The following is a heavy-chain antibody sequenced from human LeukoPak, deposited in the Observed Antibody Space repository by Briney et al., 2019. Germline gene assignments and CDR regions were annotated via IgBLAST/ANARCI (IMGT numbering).Heavy chain of an antibody. V-gene: IGHV3-53*01. CDR3: ARGLDGYRYENYYMDV. CDR1: GFTGSSNY. Sequence: PGGSLRLSCAAPGFTGSSNYMSWVRQAPGKGLEWVSGIYSGGSTYYADSVKGRFTISRDNSNTTLYLKMNSLRAEDTAVYYCARGLDGYRYENYYMDVWGKGTTVTVSS. CDR2: IYSGGST. D-gene: IGHD5-18*01. J-gene: IGHJ6*03.